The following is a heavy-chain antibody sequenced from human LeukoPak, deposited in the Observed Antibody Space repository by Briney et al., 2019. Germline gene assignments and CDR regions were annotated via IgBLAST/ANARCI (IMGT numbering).Heavy chain of an antibody. CDR1: GGSISSSTYY. CDR3: ASSSGWYDKVDY. CDR2: IYYSGST. Sequence: KPSETLSLTCNVSGGSISSSTYYWGWIRQPPGKGLEWIGSIYYSGSTYYNPSLKSRATISVDTSKNQFSLNLTSMTAADTAVFYCASSSGWYDKVDYWGQGTLVTVSS. D-gene: IGHD6-19*01. V-gene: IGHV4-39*01. J-gene: IGHJ4*02.